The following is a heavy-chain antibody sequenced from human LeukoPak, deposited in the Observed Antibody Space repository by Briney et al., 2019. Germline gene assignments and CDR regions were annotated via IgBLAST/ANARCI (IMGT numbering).Heavy chain of an antibody. CDR1: GFTFDDYA. CDR3: ARNRGNYYDSSGYYGY. J-gene: IGHJ4*02. CDR2: ISSTSSYI. Sequence: PGGSLRLSCAASGFTFDDYAMHWVRQAPGKGLEWVSSISSTSSYIYYGDSVKGRFTISRDNAKNSLYLQMNSLRGEDTAVYYCARNRGNYYDSSGYYGYWGQGTLVTVSS. V-gene: IGHV3-21*01. D-gene: IGHD3-22*01.